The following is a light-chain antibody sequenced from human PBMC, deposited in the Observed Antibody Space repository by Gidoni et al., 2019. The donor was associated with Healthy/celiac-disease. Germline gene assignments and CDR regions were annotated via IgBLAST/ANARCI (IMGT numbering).Light chain of an antibody. CDR3: NSRDSSGNHPCV. Sequence: SSELTPDPAVSVAFGQTVRITCQGDSLRSYYASWYQQKPGQAPVLVIYGKNNRPSGIPDRFSGSSSGNTASLTITGAQAEDEADYYCNSRDSSGNHPCVFGTGTKVTVL. CDR1: SLRSYY. CDR2: GKN. J-gene: IGLJ1*01. V-gene: IGLV3-19*01.